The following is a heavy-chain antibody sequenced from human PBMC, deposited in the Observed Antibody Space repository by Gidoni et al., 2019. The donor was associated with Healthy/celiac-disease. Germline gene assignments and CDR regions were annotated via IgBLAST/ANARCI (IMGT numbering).Heavy chain of an antibody. CDR3: ARVSTGTTPAGYGMDV. Sequence: QVQLVQSGAEVKKPGASVKVSCKASGYTFTSYAMHWVRQAPGQRLEWMGWINAGNGNTKYSQKFQGRVTITRDTSASTAYMELSSLRSEDTAVYYCARVSTGTTPAGYGMDVWGQGTTVTVSS. CDR1: GYTFTSYA. V-gene: IGHV1-3*01. J-gene: IGHJ6*02. D-gene: IGHD1-7*01. CDR2: INAGNGNT.